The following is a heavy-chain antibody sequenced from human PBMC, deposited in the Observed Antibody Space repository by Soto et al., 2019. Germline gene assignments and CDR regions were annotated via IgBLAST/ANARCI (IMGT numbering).Heavy chain of an antibody. Sequence: EVQLVESGGGLVQPGGSLRLSCAASGFTFSSYWMSWVRQAPGKGLEWVANIKQDGSEKYYVDSVKGRFTISRDNAKNSLYLQRNGLRAEDTAVYDCARDPAAIERGYYYGMDVWGQGTTVTLSS. J-gene: IGHJ6*02. D-gene: IGHD2-2*02. CDR1: GFTFSSYW. V-gene: IGHV3-7*03. CDR2: IKQDGSEK. CDR3: ARDPAAIERGYYYGMDV.